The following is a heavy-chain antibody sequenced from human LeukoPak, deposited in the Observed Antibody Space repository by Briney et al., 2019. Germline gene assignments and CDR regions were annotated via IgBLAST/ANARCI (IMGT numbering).Heavy chain of an antibody. V-gene: IGHV4-30-2*01. CDR1: GGSISSGGYY. D-gene: IGHD4-23*01. Sequence: PSETLSLTCTVSGGSISSGGYYWSWIRQPPGKGLEWIGYIYHSGSTYYNPSLKSRVTISVDRSKNQFSLKLSSVTAADTAVYYCARGAVYGGSNTWGQGTLVTVSS. CDR2: IYHSGST. CDR3: ARGAVYGGSNT. J-gene: IGHJ5*02.